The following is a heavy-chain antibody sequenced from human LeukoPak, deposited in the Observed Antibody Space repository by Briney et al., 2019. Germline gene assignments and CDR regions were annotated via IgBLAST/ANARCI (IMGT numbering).Heavy chain of an antibody. CDR1: GFTFTGYA. CDR3: ARGYYDFWSGYSP. J-gene: IGHJ5*02. CDR2: ISYDGTTQ. Sequence: GGSLRLSCAASGFTFTGYALHWVRQAPGKGLEWVSIISYDGTTQYYADSVKGRFTISRDNAKNSLYLQMNSLRAEDTAVYYCARGYYDFWSGYSPWGQGTLVTVSS. D-gene: IGHD3-3*01. V-gene: IGHV3-30-3*01.